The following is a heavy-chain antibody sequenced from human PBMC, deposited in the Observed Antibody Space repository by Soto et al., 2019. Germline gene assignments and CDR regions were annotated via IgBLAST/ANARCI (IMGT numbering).Heavy chain of an antibody. V-gene: IGHV1-69*06. J-gene: IGHJ6*02. D-gene: IGHD3-9*01. CDR3: VRAANYAISTGKGYYFPGMDV. CDR1: GLIFSSYA. Sequence: QVQLVQSGAEVKKPGSSVKVSCKASGLIFSSYAISWVRQAPGQGLEWVEGILPIFGTTNYAQRFKGRVTITADTSTPTSYLDLSSLRSEDTAVYFCVRAANYAISTGKGYYFPGMDVWGQGTTVTVSS. CDR2: ILPIFGTT.